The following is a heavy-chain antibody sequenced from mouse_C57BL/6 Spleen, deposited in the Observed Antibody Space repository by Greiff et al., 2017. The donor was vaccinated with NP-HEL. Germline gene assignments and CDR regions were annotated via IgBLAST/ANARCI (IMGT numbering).Heavy chain of an antibody. Sequence: EVQRVESGGGLVKPGGSLKLSCAASGFTFRSYAQSSAQNPPDKRLEWVATISDGGSYPSYPDNVKGRFTISRDNAKNNLYRQMGHLKSEETAMYYWARALYDYDDGAWFAYWGQGTLVTVSA. CDR2: ISDGGSYP. D-gene: IGHD2-4*01. J-gene: IGHJ3*01. CDR3: ARALYDYDDGAWFAY. CDR1: GFTFRSYA. V-gene: IGHV5-4*01.